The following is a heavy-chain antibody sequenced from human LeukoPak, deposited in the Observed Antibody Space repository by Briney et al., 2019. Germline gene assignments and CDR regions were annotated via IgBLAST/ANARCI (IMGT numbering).Heavy chain of an antibody. D-gene: IGHD3-10*01. Sequence: GGSLRLSCAASGFTFSSYAMSWVRQAPGKGLEWVSAISGSGGSTYYADSMKGRFTISRDNSKNTLYLQMNSLRAEDTAVYYCAKDALMVRGVIFYFDYWGQGTLVSVSS. CDR1: GFTFSSYA. V-gene: IGHV3-23*01. CDR2: ISGSGGST. CDR3: AKDALMVRGVIFYFDY. J-gene: IGHJ4*02.